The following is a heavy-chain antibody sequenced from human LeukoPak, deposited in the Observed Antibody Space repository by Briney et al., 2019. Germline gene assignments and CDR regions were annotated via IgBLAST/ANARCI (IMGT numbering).Heavy chain of an antibody. V-gene: IGHV4-39*01. Sequence: SETLSLTCTVSGDSISSSNYYWGWIRQPPGKGLEWIGSIYYSGSTYYNPSLKSRVTISVDASKNQFSLKLSSVTAADTAVYYCARYIGSFYYFGMDVWGQGTTVTVSS. CDR3: ARYIGSFYYFGMDV. CDR2: IYYSGST. CDR1: GDSISSSNYY. J-gene: IGHJ6*02. D-gene: IGHD1-26*01.